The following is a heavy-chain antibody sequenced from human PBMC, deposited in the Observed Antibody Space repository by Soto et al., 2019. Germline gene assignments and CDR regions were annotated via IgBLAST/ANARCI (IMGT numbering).Heavy chain of an antibody. Sequence: ASGRDCCNASGYTSTGYGINWVRQATGQGLEWMGWMSPNSGATGYAQKFQGRVTMTRDTSISTVYMELSNLRSEDTAIYYCARGVDNGVDVWGQGSTVTVSS. V-gene: IGHV1-8*01. CDR3: ARGVDNGVDV. J-gene: IGHJ6*02. CDR2: MSPNSGAT. D-gene: IGHD2-8*01. CDR1: GYTSTGYG.